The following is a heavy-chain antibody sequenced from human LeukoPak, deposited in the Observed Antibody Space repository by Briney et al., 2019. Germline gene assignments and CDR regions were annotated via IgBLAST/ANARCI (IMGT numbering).Heavy chain of an antibody. J-gene: IGHJ6*03. CDR2: ISAYNGNT. D-gene: IGHD2-15*01. V-gene: IGHV1-18*01. CDR3: AREVGAVVGGDYYYYMDV. CDR1: GYTFTSYG. Sequence: ASVKVSCKASGYTFTSYGISWVRQAPGQGLEWMGWISAYNGNTNYAQKLQGRVTMTTDTSTSTAYMELRSLRSDGTAVYYCAREVGAVVGGDYYYYMDVWGKGTTVTVSS.